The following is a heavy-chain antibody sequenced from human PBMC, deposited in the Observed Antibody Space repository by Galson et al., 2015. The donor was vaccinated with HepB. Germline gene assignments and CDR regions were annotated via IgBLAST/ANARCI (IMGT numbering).Heavy chain of an antibody. J-gene: IGHJ4*02. CDR3: ARDARFGELVDY. Sequence: SVKVSCKASGYTFTSYGISWVRQAPGQGLEWMGWISAYNGNTNYAQKLQGRVTMTTDTSTSTAYVELRSLRSDDTAVYYCARDARFGELVDYWGQGTLVTVSS. CDR1: GYTFTSYG. V-gene: IGHV1-18*01. D-gene: IGHD3-10*02. CDR2: ISAYNGNT.